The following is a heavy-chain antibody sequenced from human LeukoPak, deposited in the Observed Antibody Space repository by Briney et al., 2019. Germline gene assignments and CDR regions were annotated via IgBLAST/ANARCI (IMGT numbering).Heavy chain of an antibody. D-gene: IGHD3-22*01. CDR3: ARESSGYYSSLFDY. Sequence: GASVKVSCKASGYPFTDYYMHWVRQAPGQGLEWMGWINPKSGGTNYAQNFQGRVTMTRDTSISTAYMELSRLRSDDTALYYCARESSGYYSSLFDYWGQGTLVTVSS. J-gene: IGHJ4*02. CDR1: GYPFTDYY. CDR2: INPKSGGT. V-gene: IGHV1-2*02.